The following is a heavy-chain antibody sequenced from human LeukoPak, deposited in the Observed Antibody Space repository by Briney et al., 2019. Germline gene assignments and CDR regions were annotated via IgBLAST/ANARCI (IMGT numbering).Heavy chain of an antibody. J-gene: IGHJ4*02. CDR3: AKSSSWYYFDY. V-gene: IGHV3-9*01. CDR1: GFTFDDYA. D-gene: IGHD6-13*01. Sequence: GRSLRLSCAASGFTFDDYAMHWVRQAPGKGLEWVSGISWNSGSIGYADSVKGRFTISRDNAKNSLYLQMNSLGAEDTALYYCAKSSSWYYFDYWGQGTLVTVSS. CDR2: ISWNSGSI.